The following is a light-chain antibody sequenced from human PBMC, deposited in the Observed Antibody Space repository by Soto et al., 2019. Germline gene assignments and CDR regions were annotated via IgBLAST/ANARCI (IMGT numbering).Light chain of an antibody. CDR3: QQANSLPWT. CDR2: AAS. CDR1: QGISSW. V-gene: IGKV1-12*02. J-gene: IGKJ1*01. Sequence: DIPMTQSPSSVSAYVGDRVTITCRATQGISSWLAWYQQKPGKAPKLLIYAASSLQTGVPSRFSGSGSGTDFTLTISSLQPEDFSTYDCQQANSLPWTFGQGTKVEIK.